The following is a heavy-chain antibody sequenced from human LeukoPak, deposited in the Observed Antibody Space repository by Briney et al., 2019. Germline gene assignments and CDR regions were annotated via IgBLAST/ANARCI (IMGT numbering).Heavy chain of an antibody. V-gene: IGHV4-61*01. CDR1: GGSVSRGSYY. D-gene: IGHD3-22*01. CDR3: ARPSNYYDSSGSFDY. CDR2: IHHSGTT. J-gene: IGHJ4*02. Sequence: SETLSLTCTVSGGSVSRGSYYWSWTRQPPGKGLEWIGYIHHSGTTNYSPSLKSRVTISVDTSKKQFSLKLTSVTAADTAVYYCARPSNYYDSSGSFDYWGQGTLVTVSS.